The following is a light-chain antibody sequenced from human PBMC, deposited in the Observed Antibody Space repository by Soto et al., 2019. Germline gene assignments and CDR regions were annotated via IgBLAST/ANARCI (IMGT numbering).Light chain of an antibody. CDR2: GVS. J-gene: IGLJ1*01. V-gene: IGLV2-14*01. CDR1: SSDVGGYNY. CDR3: SSYTSTSSLVV. Sequence: QSALTQPASVSGSPGQSITISCTGSSSDVGGYNYVSWYQQYPGKAPKLMIYGVSNRPSGVSNRFSGSKSGSTASLTISGLQAEDDADYFCSSYTSTSSLVVFGTGTKLTVL.